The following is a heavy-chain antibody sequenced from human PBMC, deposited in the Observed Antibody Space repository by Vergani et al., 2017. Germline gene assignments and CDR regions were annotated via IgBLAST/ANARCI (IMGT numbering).Heavy chain of an antibody. CDR1: GFTFDDYA. Sequence: EVQLVESGGGLVQPGRSLRLSCAASGFTFDDYAMHWFRQAPGKGLEWVSGISWNSGSIGYADTVKGRFTISRDNAKNSLYLQMNSLRAADTALYYCAKGYCSSTSCYLDPWGQGTLVTVSS. V-gene: IGHV3-9*01. CDR2: ISWNSGSI. CDR3: AKGYCSSTSCYLDP. J-gene: IGHJ5*02. D-gene: IGHD2-2*01.